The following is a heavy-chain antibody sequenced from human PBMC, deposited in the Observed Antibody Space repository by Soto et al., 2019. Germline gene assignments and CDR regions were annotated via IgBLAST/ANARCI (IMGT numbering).Heavy chain of an antibody. D-gene: IGHD2-8*02. Sequence: EVQLVESGGGLVQPGGSLRLSCVAYGFTFSGDWMHWVRQAAGKGLVWVSRINMDGTSTNYADSVKGRFTISRDNAKNTLYLQMNSLRVDDTAVYYCARGPRGLYHHDYWGQGALVTVS. CDR1: GFTFSGDW. V-gene: IGHV3-74*01. CDR2: INMDGTST. J-gene: IGHJ4*02. CDR3: ARGPRGLYHHDY.